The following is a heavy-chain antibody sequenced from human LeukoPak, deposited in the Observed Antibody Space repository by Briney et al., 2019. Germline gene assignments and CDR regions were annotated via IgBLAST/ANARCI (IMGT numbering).Heavy chain of an antibody. Sequence: PGGSLRLSCAASGFTFSNYYMSWVRQAPGKGLEWVSPISGSGDSIFYADSVKGRFTISRDNSKTTLYVQMNSLRAEDTAVYYCAKSFLTGYSLFDSWGQGTLVTVSS. D-gene: IGHD3-9*01. V-gene: IGHV3-23*01. CDR3: AKSFLTGYSLFDS. J-gene: IGHJ4*02. CDR1: GFTFSNYY. CDR2: ISGSGDSI.